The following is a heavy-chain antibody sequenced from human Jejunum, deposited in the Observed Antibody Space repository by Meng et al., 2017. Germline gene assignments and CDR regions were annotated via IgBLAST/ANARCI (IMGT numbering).Heavy chain of an antibody. CDR2: IGRGTDT. CDR1: GFTFSTNY. Sequence: LVGSGGGVVQPGGPLRLSCAASGFTFSTNYMSWVRRAPGRGLEWVSAIGRGTDTYYADSVKGRFTISRDNGKNMLYLQLISLRAEDTAVYYCARGRYGSVGFDSWGQGTLVTVSS. J-gene: IGHJ4*02. CDR3: ARGRYGSVGFDS. D-gene: IGHD5-18*01. V-gene: IGHV3-66*01.